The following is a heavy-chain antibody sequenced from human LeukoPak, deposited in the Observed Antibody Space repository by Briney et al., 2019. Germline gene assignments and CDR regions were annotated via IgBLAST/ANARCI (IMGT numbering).Heavy chain of an antibody. Sequence: GGSLRLSCAASGFTSSSYGMHWVRQAPGKGLEWVAVISYDGSNKYYADSVKGRFTISRDNSKNTLYLQMNSLRAEDTAVYYCAKDLAGTRYTYYFDYWGQGTLVTVSS. CDR2: ISYDGSNK. CDR3: AKDLAGTRYTYYFDY. V-gene: IGHV3-30*18. CDR1: GFTSSSYG. D-gene: IGHD1-1*01. J-gene: IGHJ4*02.